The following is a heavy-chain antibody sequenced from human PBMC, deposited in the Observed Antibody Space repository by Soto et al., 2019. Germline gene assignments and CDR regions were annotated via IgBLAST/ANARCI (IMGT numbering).Heavy chain of an antibody. V-gene: IGHV3-23*01. CDR1: GFTFSSYA. Sequence: AGGSLRLSCAASGFTFSSYAMSWVRQAPGKGLEWVSAISGSGATTSYADSVKGRFTVSRDNSKNTLYLQMNSLRVEDTAVYHCAKLRYFDWSAYNWFEYWGQGTPVTVSS. CDR3: AKLRYFDWSAYNWFEY. CDR2: ISGSGATT. J-gene: IGHJ5*01. D-gene: IGHD3-9*01.